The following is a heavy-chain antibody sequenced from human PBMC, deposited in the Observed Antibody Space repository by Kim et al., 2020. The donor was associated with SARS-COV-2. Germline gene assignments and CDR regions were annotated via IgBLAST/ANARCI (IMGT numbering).Heavy chain of an antibody. CDR1: GFTFSSYG. CDR2: ISYDGSNK. CDR3: AKSDFWSGYYTARCDYY. V-gene: IGHV3-30*18. Sequence: GGSLRLSCAASGFTFSSYGMHWVRQAPGKGLEWVAVISYDGSNKYYAASVKGRFTISRDNSKNTLYLQMNSLRAEDTAVYYCAKSDFWSGYYTARCDYY. D-gene: IGHD3-3*01. J-gene: IGHJ6*01.